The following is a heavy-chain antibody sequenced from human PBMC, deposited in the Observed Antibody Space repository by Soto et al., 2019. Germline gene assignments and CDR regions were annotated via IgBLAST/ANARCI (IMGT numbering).Heavy chain of an antibody. CDR3: ARTPTTTHGDSNKNNYLDP. CDR1: GYTFVSYG. D-gene: IGHD3-10*01. CDR2: ISPRNGNT. Sequence: ASVKVSCKASGYTFVSYGFSWVRQAPGQGLEWMGWISPRNGNTHYVEKFQGRVTMTTDTSTSTAFMELRTLRDDDTAVYYCARTPTTTHGDSNKNNYLDPWGQGTLVTVSS. J-gene: IGHJ5*02. V-gene: IGHV1-18*01.